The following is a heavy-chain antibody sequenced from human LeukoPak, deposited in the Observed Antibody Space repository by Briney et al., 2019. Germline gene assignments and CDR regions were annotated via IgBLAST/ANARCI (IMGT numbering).Heavy chain of an antibody. D-gene: IGHD4-23*01. CDR1: GGSLSAYY. Sequence: SETLSLTCAVYGGSLSAYYWTWIRQPPGKGLEWIGEINHGGSTNYNPSLKSRVTISVDTSKNQFSLKLSSVTAADTAVYYCARYLDYGGNSRVFQHWGQGTLVTVSA. CDR2: INHGGST. V-gene: IGHV4-34*01. CDR3: ARYLDYGGNSRVFQH. J-gene: IGHJ1*01.